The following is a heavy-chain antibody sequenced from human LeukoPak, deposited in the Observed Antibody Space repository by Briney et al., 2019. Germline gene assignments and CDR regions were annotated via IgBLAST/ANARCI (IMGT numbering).Heavy chain of an antibody. CDR1: GFTFSNAW. Sequence: GGSLRLSCAASGFTFSNAWMSWVRQAPGKGLEWVGRIKSKTDGGTTDYAAPVKGRFTISRDDSKNTLYLQVNSLKTEDTAVYYCTTEGPFDSSGYSVSPYWGQGTLVTVSS. D-gene: IGHD3-22*01. V-gene: IGHV3-15*01. CDR2: IKSKTDGGTT. J-gene: IGHJ4*02. CDR3: TTEGPFDSSGYSVSPY.